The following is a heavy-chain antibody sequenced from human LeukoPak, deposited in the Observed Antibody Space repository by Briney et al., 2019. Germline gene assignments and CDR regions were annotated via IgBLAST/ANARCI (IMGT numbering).Heavy chain of an antibody. CDR2: IGYDGSYK. J-gene: IGHJ4*02. D-gene: IGHD1-1*01. CDR1: GFTFSRYG. V-gene: IGHV3-30*02. Sequence: PGGSLRLSCAASGFTFSRYGMHWVRQAPGKGLEWVAFIGYDGSYKQYADSVKGRFTISRDNSKNTLYLQMNSLRAEDTAVYYCANXXYNWNEXFXDYWGQXXXVTV. CDR3: ANXXYNWNEXFXDY.